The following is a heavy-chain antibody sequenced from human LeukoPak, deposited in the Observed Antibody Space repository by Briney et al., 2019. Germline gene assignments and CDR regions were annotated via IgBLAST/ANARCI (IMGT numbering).Heavy chain of an antibody. CDR1: GGSISSYY. D-gene: IGHD6-13*01. CDR2: IYYSGST. Sequence: SETLSLTCTVSGGSISSYYWSWVRQPPGKGLEWIGYIYYSGSTNYNPSLRSRVTISVDTSKNQFSLKPSSVTAADTAVYYCARGVAAAYLDYWGQGTLVTVSS. V-gene: IGHV4-59*01. J-gene: IGHJ4*02. CDR3: ARGVAAAYLDY.